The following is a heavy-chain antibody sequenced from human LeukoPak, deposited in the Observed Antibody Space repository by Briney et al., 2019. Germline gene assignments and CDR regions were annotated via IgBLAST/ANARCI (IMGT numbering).Heavy chain of an antibody. V-gene: IGHV3-23*01. CDR1: GFTFSSYA. D-gene: IGHD3-3*01. CDR2: ISGSGGST. Sequence: GGSLRLSCAASGFTFSSYAMSWVRQAPGKGLEWVSAISGSGGSTYYADSVKGRFTISRDNSKNTLYLQMNSLRAEDTAVYYCAKEWLRFLEWSSSASDIWGQGTMVTVSS. J-gene: IGHJ3*02. CDR3: AKEWLRFLEWSSSASDI.